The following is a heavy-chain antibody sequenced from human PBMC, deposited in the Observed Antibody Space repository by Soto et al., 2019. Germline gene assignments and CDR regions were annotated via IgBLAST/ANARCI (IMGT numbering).Heavy chain of an antibody. D-gene: IGHD3-10*01. V-gene: IGHV4-59*01. J-gene: IGHJ6*02. Sequence: PSETLSLTCTVSGGSISRYFWSWIRQPPGKGLEWIGYIYYSGSTNYNPSLKSRVTISLDTSKNQFSLKLSSVTAADTAVYYCAREGPRTTMVLGVMGYSYGMDVWGQGTTVTVSS. CDR1: GGSISRYF. CDR2: IYYSGST. CDR3: AREGPRTTMVLGVMGYSYGMDV.